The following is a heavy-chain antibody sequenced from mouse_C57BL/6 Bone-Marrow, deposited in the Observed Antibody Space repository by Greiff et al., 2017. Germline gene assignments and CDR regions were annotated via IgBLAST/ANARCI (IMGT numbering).Heavy chain of an antibody. CDR2: IYPRSGNT. CDR1: GYTFTSYG. V-gene: IGHV1-81*01. D-gene: IGHD1-1*01. Sequence: QVQLKESGAELARPGASVKLSCKASGYTFTSYGISWVKQRTGQGLEWIGEIYPRSGNTYYNEKFKGKATLTADKSSSTAYMELRSLTSEDSAVYFYARNTSGGSSYFFDYWGQGTTLTVSS. J-gene: IGHJ2*01. CDR3: ARNTSGGSSYFFDY.